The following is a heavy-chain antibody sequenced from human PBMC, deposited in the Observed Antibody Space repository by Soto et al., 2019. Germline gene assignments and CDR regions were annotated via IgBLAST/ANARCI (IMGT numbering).Heavy chain of an antibody. Sequence: ASVNVSCKAAGYTFSRYDIDWVRQATGQGLEWMGWMNPNSGNTGYAQKFQGRVTMTRNTSISTAYMELSSLRSDDTAVYYCARGWLFSHDAFDIWGQGTMVTVSS. V-gene: IGHV1-8*01. J-gene: IGHJ3*02. D-gene: IGHD3-22*01. CDR3: ARGWLFSHDAFDI. CDR1: GYTFSRYD. CDR2: MNPNSGNT.